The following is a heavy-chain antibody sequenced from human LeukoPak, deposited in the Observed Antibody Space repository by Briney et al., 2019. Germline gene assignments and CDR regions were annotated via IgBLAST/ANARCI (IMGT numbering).Heavy chain of an antibody. CDR2: INHSGST. Sequence: SETLSLTCTVSGGSISSGDYYWSWIRQPPGKGPEWIGEINHSGSTNYNPSLKSRVTISVDTSKNQFSLKLSSVTAADTAFYYCASQGHHGKIVGTTLSYFYMDVWGKGTTVTVSS. CDR3: ASQGHHGKIVGTTLSYFYMDV. J-gene: IGHJ6*03. V-gene: IGHV4-39*07. D-gene: IGHD1-26*01. CDR1: GGSISSGDYY.